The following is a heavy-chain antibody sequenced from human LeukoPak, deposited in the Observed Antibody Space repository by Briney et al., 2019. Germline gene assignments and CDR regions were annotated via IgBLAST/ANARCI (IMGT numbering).Heavy chain of an antibody. D-gene: IGHD1-26*01. V-gene: IGHV1-2*02. CDR3: TRALGSDY. CDR2: INPNSGGT. Sequence: GASVKVSCKASGYTFTSYGISWVRQAPGQGLEWMGWINPNSGGTNYAQKFQGRVTMTRDTSITTAYMELSSLRSDDTAMYYCTRALGSDYWGQGTLVTVSS. CDR1: GYTFTSYG. J-gene: IGHJ4*02.